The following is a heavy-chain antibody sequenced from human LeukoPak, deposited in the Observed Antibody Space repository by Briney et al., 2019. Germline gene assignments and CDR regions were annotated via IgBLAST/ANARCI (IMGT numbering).Heavy chain of an antibody. Sequence: GGSLRLSCAASGFPFSSYWMSWVRQAPGKGLEWVASINHNGNVNCYVDSVKGRFTISGDSAKNSLYLQMSNLRAEDTAVYFCARGGGLDVWGQGATVTVSS. CDR2: INHNGNVN. CDR3: ARGGGLDV. D-gene: IGHD3-16*01. V-gene: IGHV3-7*03. J-gene: IGHJ6*02. CDR1: GFPFSSYW.